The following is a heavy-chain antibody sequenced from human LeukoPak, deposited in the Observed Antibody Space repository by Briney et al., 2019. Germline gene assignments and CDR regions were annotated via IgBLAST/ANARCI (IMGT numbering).Heavy chain of an antibody. CDR2: ISWNSNSI. J-gene: IGHJ6*04. V-gene: IGHV3-9*03. Sequence: PGRSLRLSCAASGFAFDDYVMHWVRQAPGKGLEWVSSISWNSNSIGYADSVKGRFTISRDNAKSSLYLQMNSLRPEDVAFYYCAKDSSGNGYMDVWGKGTTVTVSA. D-gene: IGHD3-10*01. CDR3: AKDSSGNGYMDV. CDR1: GFAFDDYV.